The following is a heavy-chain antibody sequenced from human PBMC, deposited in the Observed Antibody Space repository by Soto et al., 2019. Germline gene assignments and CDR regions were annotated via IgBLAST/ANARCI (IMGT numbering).Heavy chain of an antibody. J-gene: IGHJ3*02. Sequence: GGSLRLSCAACGFTFSSYGMHWVRQAPGKGLEWVALIWFDGSDKYYTESVKGRFTISRDNSTSTLYLQMNSLRAEDTAVYYCARLYCSASSCYSVGAFDIRGQGTMVTVSS. V-gene: IGHV3-33*01. CDR3: ARLYCSASSCYSVGAFDI. D-gene: IGHD2-15*01. CDR1: GFTFSSYG. CDR2: IWFDGSDK.